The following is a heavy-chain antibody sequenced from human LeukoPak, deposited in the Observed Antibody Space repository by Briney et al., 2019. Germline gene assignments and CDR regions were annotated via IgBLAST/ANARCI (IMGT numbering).Heavy chain of an antibody. CDR2: IYYSGST. CDR1: GGSISSGDYY. J-gene: IGHJ5*02. Sequence: PSETLSLTCTVSGGSISSGDYYWSWIRQPPGKGLEWIGYIYYSGSTYYNPSLKSRVTISVDTSKNQFSLKLSSVTAADTAVYYCASRLGGSSTGQVDPWGQGTLVTVSS. D-gene: IGHD2-2*01. V-gene: IGHV4-30-4*01. CDR3: ASRLGGSSTGQVDP.